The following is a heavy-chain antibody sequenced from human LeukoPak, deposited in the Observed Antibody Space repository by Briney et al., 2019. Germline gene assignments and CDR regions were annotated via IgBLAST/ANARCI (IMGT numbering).Heavy chain of an antibody. J-gene: IGHJ4*02. CDR3: AKHSSAGITMIVVVITTTTPHDY. V-gene: IGHV3-23*01. Sequence: QPGGSLRLSCAASGFSFSNSAMHWVRQAPGKGLEWVSAISGSGGSTYYADSVKGRFTISRDNSKNTLYLQMNSLRAEDTAVYYCAKHSSAGITMIVVVITTTTPHDYWGQGTLVTVSS. CDR1: GFSFSNSA. D-gene: IGHD3-22*01. CDR2: ISGSGGST.